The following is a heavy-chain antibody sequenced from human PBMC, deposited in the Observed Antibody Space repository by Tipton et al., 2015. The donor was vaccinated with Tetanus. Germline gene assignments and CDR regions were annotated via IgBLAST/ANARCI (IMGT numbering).Heavy chain of an antibody. CDR3: ARRLGPYTGDQIWHFDL. CDR2: IYPGDSDT. V-gene: IGHV5-51*01. CDR1: GYSFGIYW. J-gene: IGHJ2*01. D-gene: IGHD7-27*01. Sequence: QLVQSGAEVKKPGESLKISCKGSGYSFGIYWIAWVRQMPGKGLEWMGIIYPGDSDTTYSPSFEGQVTISADKSITTAYLQWSNLKASDTAMYYCARRLGPYTGDQIWHFDLWGRGTMVTVSS.